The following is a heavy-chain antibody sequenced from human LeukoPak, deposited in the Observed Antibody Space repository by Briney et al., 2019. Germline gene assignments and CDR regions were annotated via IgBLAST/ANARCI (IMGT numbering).Heavy chain of an antibody. V-gene: IGHV4-59*01. CDR2: IYYSEST. CDR1: GGSISSYY. CDR3: ARSPTGHDAFDI. J-gene: IGHJ3*02. Sequence: SETLSLTCTVSGGSISSYYWSWIRQPPGKGLEWIGYIYYSESTNYNPSLKSRVTISVDTSKNQFSLKLSSVTAADTAVYYCARSPTGHDAFDIWGQGTMVTVSS.